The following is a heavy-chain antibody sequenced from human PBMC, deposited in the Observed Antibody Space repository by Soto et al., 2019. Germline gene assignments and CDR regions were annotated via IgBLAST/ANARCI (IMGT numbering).Heavy chain of an antibody. J-gene: IGHJ4*02. CDR2: MYYSGRT. CDR3: ARWKRSDYYYYFDS. D-gene: IGHD3-22*01. CDR1: GGSISSADYF. V-gene: IGHV4-30-4*01. Sequence: TLSLTCTVSGGSISSADYFWGWIRQPPGKGLEWIGYMYYSGRTYENPSLKSRLSMSADAPKNQFSLKLSSVTAADTAVYYCARWKRSDYYYYFDSWGQGTLVTVSS.